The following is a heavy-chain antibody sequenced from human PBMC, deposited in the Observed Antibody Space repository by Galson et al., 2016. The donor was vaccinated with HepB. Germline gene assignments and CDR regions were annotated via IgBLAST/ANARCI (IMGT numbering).Heavy chain of an antibody. V-gene: IGHV3-7*04. CDR2: INQDGSEK. J-gene: IGHJ4*02. Sequence: SLRLSCAASGLTFSRFWMPWVRQAPGKGLKWVANINQDGSEKHYLDSVRGRFTISRDNAKNSLYLQMNSLRAEDTAVYFCARAYQYTLDYWGQGTLVTVSS. D-gene: IGHD1-1*01. CDR3: ARAYQYTLDY. CDR1: GLTFSRFW.